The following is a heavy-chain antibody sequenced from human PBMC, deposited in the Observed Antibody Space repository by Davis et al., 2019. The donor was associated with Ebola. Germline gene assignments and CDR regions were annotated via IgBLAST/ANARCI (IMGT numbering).Heavy chain of an antibody. V-gene: IGHV1-18*01. Sequence: ASVKVSCKASGYTFTSYGISWVRQAPGQGLEWMGWISAYNGNTNYAQKLQGRVTMTTDTSTSTAYMELRSLRSDDTAVYYCARDRQGYYDSSGYPYFDYWGQGTLVTVSS. CDR2: ISAYNGNT. CDR1: GYTFTSYG. J-gene: IGHJ4*02. D-gene: IGHD3-22*01. CDR3: ARDRQGYYDSSGYPYFDY.